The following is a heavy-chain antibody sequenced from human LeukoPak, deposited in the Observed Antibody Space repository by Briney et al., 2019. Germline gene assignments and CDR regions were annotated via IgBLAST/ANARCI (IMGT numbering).Heavy chain of an antibody. CDR1: GFTFSDYY. CDR3: ARALGDWLSYYYYYYMDV. Sequence: GGSLRLSCAASGFTFSDYYMSWIRQAPGKGLEWVSYISSSGSTIYYADSVKGRFTISRDNAKNSLYLQMNSLRAEDTAVYYCARALGDWLSYYYYYYMDVWGKGTTVTISS. D-gene: IGHD3/OR15-3a*01. CDR2: ISSSGSTI. J-gene: IGHJ6*03. V-gene: IGHV3-11*04.